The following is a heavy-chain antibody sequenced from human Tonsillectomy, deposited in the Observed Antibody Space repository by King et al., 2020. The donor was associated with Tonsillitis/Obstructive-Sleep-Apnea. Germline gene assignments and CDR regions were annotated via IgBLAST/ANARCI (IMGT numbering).Heavy chain of an antibody. V-gene: IGHV3-30*18. J-gene: IGHJ3*02. D-gene: IGHD3-22*01. CDR3: AKDRAGQYYDSSGYYPDAFDI. Sequence: VQLVESGGGVVQPGRSLRLSCAASGFTFSSYGMHWVRQAPGKGLEWGAVISYDGSNKYYADSVKGRFTISRDNSKNTLYLQMNSLRAEDTAVYYCAKDRAGQYYDSSGYYPDAFDIWGQGTMVTVSS. CDR1: GFTFSSYG. CDR2: ISYDGSNK.